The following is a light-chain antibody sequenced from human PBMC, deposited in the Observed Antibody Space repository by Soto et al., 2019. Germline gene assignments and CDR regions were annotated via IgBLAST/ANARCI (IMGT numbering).Light chain of an antibody. V-gene: IGKV3-15*01. Sequence: PGERVTLSCRASQSVDINLAWYQQKPGQAPRLLIYGASTRATDMPGRFSGRGAGAEFTLTISRLEPEDFAVYYCQQRETFGQGTKVDIK. J-gene: IGKJ1*01. CDR2: GAS. CDR1: QSVDIN. CDR3: QQRET.